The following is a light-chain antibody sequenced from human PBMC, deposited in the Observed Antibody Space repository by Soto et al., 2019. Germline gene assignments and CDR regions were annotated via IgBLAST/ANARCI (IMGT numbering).Light chain of an antibody. CDR1: QSITSR. V-gene: IGKV1-5*01. J-gene: IGKJ5*01. Sequence: DIQMTQSPYTLAAGVGDRVTMTCRASQSITSRLAWYQQKSGEAPKLLIYDASNLASGVATRCSASGVGVEFTLTINSLLPDDFATYYCQQYNSYSITFGQGTRLEIK. CDR3: QQYNSYSIT. CDR2: DAS.